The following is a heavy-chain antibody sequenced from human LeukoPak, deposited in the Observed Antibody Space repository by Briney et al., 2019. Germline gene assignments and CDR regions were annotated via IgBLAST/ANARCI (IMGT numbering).Heavy chain of an antibody. CDR3: AAHEGWFDP. J-gene: IGHJ5*02. Sequence: PSETLSLTCTVSGASITRSTYYWGWIRQPPGKGLEWIGCIYYSGSTYYNPSLKSRVTISVDTSKNQFSLKLSSVTAADTAVYYCAAHEGWFDPWGQGTLVTVSS. CDR1: GASITRSTYY. CDR2: IYYSGST. V-gene: IGHV4-39*07.